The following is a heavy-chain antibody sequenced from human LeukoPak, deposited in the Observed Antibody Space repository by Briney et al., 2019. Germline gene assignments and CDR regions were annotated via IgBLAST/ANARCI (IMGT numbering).Heavy chain of an antibody. CDR3: ARRGRSSNYLDY. J-gene: IGHJ4*02. D-gene: IGHD6-6*01. CDR1: GFTFSSYG. Sequence: GGSLRLSCAASGFTFSSYGMSWVRQAPGKGLEWISGISGSGGNTYYADSVKGRFTISRDNSKNTLYLQMNSLRAEDTAVYYCARRGRSSNYLDYWGQGTLVTVSS. V-gene: IGHV3-23*01. CDR2: ISGSGGNT.